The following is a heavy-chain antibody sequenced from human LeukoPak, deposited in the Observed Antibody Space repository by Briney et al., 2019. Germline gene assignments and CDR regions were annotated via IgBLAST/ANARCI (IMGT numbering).Heavy chain of an antibody. D-gene: IGHD1-14*01. V-gene: IGHV1-8*01. CDR3: ARGPRNDP. CDR2: VHPNSGNT. CDR1: GYPFTTWE. J-gene: IGHJ5*02. Sequence: ASVTVSCKTSGYPFTTWEINWVRQAAGQGLEWMGWVHPNSGNTAYAQKFQGRVTMTRDTSISTAYMELSGLRFDDTAVYFCARGPRNDPWGQGTLVTVSS.